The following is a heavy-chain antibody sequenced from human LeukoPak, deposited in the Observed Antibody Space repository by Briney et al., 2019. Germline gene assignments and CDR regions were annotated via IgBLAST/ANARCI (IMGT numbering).Heavy chain of an antibody. Sequence: GASVKVSCKASGYTFTDYYINWVRQAPGQGLEWMGWINPNSGDTNYAQKFQDRVTMTRDTSISTAYIELRSLRSDDTAVYYCARVGYYDSSGRGDAFDIWGQGTMVTVSS. J-gene: IGHJ3*02. CDR1: GYTFTDYY. CDR2: INPNSGDT. V-gene: IGHV1-2*02. D-gene: IGHD3-22*01. CDR3: ARVGYYDSSGRGDAFDI.